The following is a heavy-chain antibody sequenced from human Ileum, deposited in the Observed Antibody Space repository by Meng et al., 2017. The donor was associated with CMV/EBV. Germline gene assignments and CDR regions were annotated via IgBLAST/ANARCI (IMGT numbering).Heavy chain of an antibody. CDR3: ARGGGAADY. D-gene: IGHD1-26*01. J-gene: IGHJ4*02. Sequence: QVPLVQFGAEVKKPGASVKVSCKASGYTFTGYYLHWVRQAPGQGLEWMAWINPNTGTTDYAQKFRGRVTMTRDTSISTAYMELSSLKSDDTAVYYCARGGGAADYWGQGTLVTVSS. CDR1: GYTFTGYY. CDR2: INPNTGTT. V-gene: IGHV1-2*02.